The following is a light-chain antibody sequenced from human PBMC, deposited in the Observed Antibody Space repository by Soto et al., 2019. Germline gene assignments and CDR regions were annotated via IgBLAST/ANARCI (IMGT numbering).Light chain of an antibody. V-gene: IGLV2-14*03. CDR2: NVY. Sequence: QSVLTQPASVSGSPGQSITISCTGTSSDVGAYNFVSWHQQHPGKAPKLIIYNVYDRPSGISYRFSGSKSGNTASLTISGLQGEDGSDYYCSSYTNSRTYVFGTGTKLTGL. CDR1: SSDVGAYNF. CDR3: SSYTNSRTYV. J-gene: IGLJ1*01.